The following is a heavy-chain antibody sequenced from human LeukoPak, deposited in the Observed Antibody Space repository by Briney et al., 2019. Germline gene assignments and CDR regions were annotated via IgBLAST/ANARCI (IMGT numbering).Heavy chain of an antibody. J-gene: IGHJ5*02. Sequence: SETLSLTCTVSGGSISSYYWSWIRQPPGKGLEWIGYIYYSGSTNYNPSLKSRVTISVDTSKNQFSLRLSSVTAADTAVYYCARGHSSGYYQGGGWFDPWGQGTLVTVSS. V-gene: IGHV4-59*01. CDR3: ARGHSSGYYQGGGWFDP. D-gene: IGHD3-22*01. CDR1: GGSISSYY. CDR2: IYYSGST.